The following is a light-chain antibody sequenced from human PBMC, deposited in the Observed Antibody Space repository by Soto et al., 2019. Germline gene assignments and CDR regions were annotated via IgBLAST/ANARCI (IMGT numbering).Light chain of an antibody. CDR2: GAS. V-gene: IGKV3-20*01. CDR3: QQFGSPFT. J-gene: IGKJ3*01. CDR1: QSVSSSY. Sequence: EIVLTQSPGTLSLSPGERATLSCRASQSVSSSYLAWYQHKPGQAPRLLIYGASTRATGIPDRFIGSGSGTDFSLTISRLEPEDFAVYFCQQFGSPFTFGPGTKVDLK.